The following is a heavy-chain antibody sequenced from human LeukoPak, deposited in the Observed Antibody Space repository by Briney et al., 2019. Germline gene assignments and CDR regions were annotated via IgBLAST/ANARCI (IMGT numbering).Heavy chain of an antibody. J-gene: IGHJ4*02. V-gene: IGHV4-39*07. CDR1: GGSISSSSYY. CDR3: ARVPEGYFDY. CDR2: IYYSGST. Sequence: SETLSLTCTVSGGSISSSSYYWGWLRQPPGKGLEWIGGIYYSGSTYYNPSLKSRVTISVDTSKNQFSLKLSSVTAADTAVYYCARVPEGYFDYWGQGTLVTVSS.